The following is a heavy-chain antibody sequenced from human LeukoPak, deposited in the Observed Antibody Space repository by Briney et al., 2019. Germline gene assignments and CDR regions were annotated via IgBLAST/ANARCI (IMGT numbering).Heavy chain of an antibody. J-gene: IGHJ5*02. Sequence: PSGTLSLTCAVSGGSISSSNWWSWVRQPPGKGLEWIGEIYHSGSTNYNPSLKSRVTISVDKSKNQFSLKLSSVTAADTAVYYCARDPFAAAGTGGGWFDPWGQGTLATVSS. V-gene: IGHV4-4*02. CDR3: ARDPFAAAGTGGGWFDP. CDR2: IYHSGST. CDR1: GGSISSSNW. D-gene: IGHD6-13*01.